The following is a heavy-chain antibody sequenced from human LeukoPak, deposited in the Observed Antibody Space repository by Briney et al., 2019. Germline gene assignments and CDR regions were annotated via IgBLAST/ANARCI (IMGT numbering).Heavy chain of an antibody. J-gene: IGHJ1*01. D-gene: IGHD1-26*01. Sequence: ASVKVSCKSAVYAFTSYGISWVRQAPGQGLEWMGWISAYNGNTNYAQKLQGRVTMTTDTSTSTAYMELRSLRSDDTAVYYCARAAGRGSYYLQHWGQDSLVTVSS. V-gene: IGHV1-18*01. CDR2: ISAYNGNT. CDR1: VYAFTSYG. CDR3: ARAAGRGSYYLQH.